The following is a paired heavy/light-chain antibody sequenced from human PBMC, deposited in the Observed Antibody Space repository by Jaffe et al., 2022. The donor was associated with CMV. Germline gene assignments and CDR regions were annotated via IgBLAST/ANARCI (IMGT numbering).Light chain of an antibody. J-gene: IGLJ3*02. CDR1: SSNTGAGYD. V-gene: IGLV1-40*01. CDR2: GNS. Sequence: QSVLTQPPSVSGAPGQRVTISCSGSSSNTGAGYDVHWYQQLPGTAPRLLIHGNSNRPSGVPDRFSGSKSGTSASLAITGLQAEDEADYYCQSYDSSLSGWVFGGGTKVTVL. CDR3: QSYDSSLSGWV.
Heavy chain of an antibody. CDR2: ISWNSGNR. Sequence: EVQLVESGGGLVQPGRSLRLSCVGSGFMFDNYAMHWVRQAPGKGLEWVSYISWNSGNRGYADSVKGRFTVFRDDAKNSLYLQMNSLRPEDTALYYCVKSMVRGVAKYHGLDVWGQGTTVTVSS. CDR1: GFMFDNYA. J-gene: IGHJ6*02. D-gene: IGHD3-10*01. CDR3: VKSMVRGVAKYHGLDV. V-gene: IGHV3-9*01.